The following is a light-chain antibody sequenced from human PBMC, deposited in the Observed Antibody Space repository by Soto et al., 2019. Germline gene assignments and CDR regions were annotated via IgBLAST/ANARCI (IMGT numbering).Light chain of an antibody. CDR1: QTISTW. CDR3: QQYNNFSPWT. J-gene: IGKJ1*01. CDR2: RAS. V-gene: IGKV1-5*03. Sequence: DIQMTQSPSTLSASVGDRVTITCRASQTISTWLAWYQQKPGKAPKLLIYRASSLESGVPSRFSGSGSGTEVTLTISSLQHDDFSTYYCQQYNNFSPWTFGQGTKVEIK.